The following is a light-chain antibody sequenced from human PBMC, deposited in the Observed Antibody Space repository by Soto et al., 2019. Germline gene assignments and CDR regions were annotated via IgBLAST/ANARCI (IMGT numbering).Light chain of an antibody. V-gene: IGKV1-39*01. CDR2: GAS. CDR1: HNIRIY. CDR3: QQANSFTWT. Sequence: DIHMTQSPSSLSASVGNIFTITCRASHNIRIYLNWFQQKPGKAPNLLIYGASSLQSGVPSRLSGSRYGTDLPITISSMKNEDFETYYCQQANSFTWTFGHGTKVDIK. J-gene: IGKJ1*01.